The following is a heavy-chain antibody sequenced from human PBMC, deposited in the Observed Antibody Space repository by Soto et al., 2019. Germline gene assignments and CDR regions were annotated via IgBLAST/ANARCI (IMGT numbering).Heavy chain of an antibody. D-gene: IGHD4-4*01. Sequence: SEXLSLTCTXXXXSXSSXXXXXXRQPPGRRLEWIGYISNNGNTNYNPSLRSRVTISTDTSKNQVSLKLTSVNAADTAVYYCARGSDYSKVGYWGQGT. CDR1: XXSXSSXX. CDR3: ARGSDYSKVGY. J-gene: IGHJ4*02. CDR2: ISNNGNT. V-gene: IGHV4-59*01.